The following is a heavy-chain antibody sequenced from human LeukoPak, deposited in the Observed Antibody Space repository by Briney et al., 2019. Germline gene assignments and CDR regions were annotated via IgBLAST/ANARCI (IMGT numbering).Heavy chain of an antibody. J-gene: IGHJ4*02. CDR1: GFTFSSYS. CDR3: AREPTYTNSWYTTCDY. D-gene: IGHD6-19*01. CDR2: ISSSSSTI. Sequence: GGSLRLSCAASGFTFSSYSMNWVRQAPGKGLEWVSYISSSSSTIYYADSVKGRFTISRDNAKSSLYLQMSSLRAEDTAVYYCAREPTYTNSWYTTCDYWGQGTLVTVSS. V-gene: IGHV3-48*01.